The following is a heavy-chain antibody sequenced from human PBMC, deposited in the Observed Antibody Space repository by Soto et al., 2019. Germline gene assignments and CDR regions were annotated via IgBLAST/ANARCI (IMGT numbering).Heavy chain of an antibody. J-gene: IGHJ3*02. CDR3: ASFGYSYGWNDAFDI. D-gene: IGHD5-18*01. CDR1: GFTFSSYE. V-gene: IGHV3-48*03. Sequence: GGSLRLSCAASGFTFSSYEMNWVRQAPGKGLEWVSYISSSGSTIYYADSVKGRFTISRDNAKNSLYLQMNSLRAEDTAVYYCASFGYSYGWNDAFDIWGQGTMVTV. CDR2: ISSSGSTI.